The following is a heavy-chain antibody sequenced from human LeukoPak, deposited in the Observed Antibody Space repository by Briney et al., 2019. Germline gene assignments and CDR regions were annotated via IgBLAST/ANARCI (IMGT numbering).Heavy chain of an antibody. CDR2: VIPSGAST. CDR1: GFTFTTYG. D-gene: IGHD1-26*01. V-gene: IGHV3-23*01. Sequence: GGSLRLSCAASGFTFTTYGMNWVRQAPGKGLEWVSGVIPSGASTYYADSVKGRFTISRDNSKNTLYLLMNSLRAEDTAVYYCANDLRWGSFDIRGQGTLVTVSS. J-gene: IGHJ3*02. CDR3: ANDLRWGSFDI.